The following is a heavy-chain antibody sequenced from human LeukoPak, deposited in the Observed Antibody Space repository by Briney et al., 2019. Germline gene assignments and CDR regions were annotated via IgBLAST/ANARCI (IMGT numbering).Heavy chain of an antibody. Sequence: GRSRRLSRAASGFTFSSYAMHWVRQAPGKGLEWVAVISYDGSNKYYADSVKGRFTISRDNSKNTLYLQMNSLRAEDTAVYYCARDSSYYYDSSGHFDYWGQGTLVTVSS. V-gene: IGHV3-30*01. J-gene: IGHJ4*02. CDR3: ARDSSYYYDSSGHFDY. CDR1: GFTFSSYA. CDR2: ISYDGSNK. D-gene: IGHD3-22*01.